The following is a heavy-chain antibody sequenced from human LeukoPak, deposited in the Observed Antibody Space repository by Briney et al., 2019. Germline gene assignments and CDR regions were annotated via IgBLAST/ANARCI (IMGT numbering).Heavy chain of an antibody. CDR1: GYGFTGYY. D-gene: IGHD3-9*01. CDR3: ARDFIFYEILTGYYNLYYFDQ. CDR2: INPNNGGT. Sequence: GASVKVSCKASGYGFTGYYVHWVRQAPGQGLEWMGWINPNNGGTKYAQKFQGRATMTRDTSISTAYMELSRLRSDDTAVYYCARDFIFYEILTGYYNLYYFDQWGQGTLVTVSS. J-gene: IGHJ4*02. V-gene: IGHV1-2*02.